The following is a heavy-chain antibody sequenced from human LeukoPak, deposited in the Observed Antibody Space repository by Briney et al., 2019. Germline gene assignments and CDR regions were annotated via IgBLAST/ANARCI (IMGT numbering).Heavy chain of an antibody. J-gene: IGHJ4*02. V-gene: IGHV4-39*01. CDR2: IYYSGST. CDR1: GGSITGYY. Sequence: PSETLSLTCTVSGGSITGYYWGWIRQPPGKGLEWIGSIYYSGSTYYNPSLKSRVTISVDTSKNQFSLKLSSVTAADTAVYYCARGTVTTDYWGQGTLVTVSS. D-gene: IGHD4-17*01. CDR3: ARGTVTTDY.